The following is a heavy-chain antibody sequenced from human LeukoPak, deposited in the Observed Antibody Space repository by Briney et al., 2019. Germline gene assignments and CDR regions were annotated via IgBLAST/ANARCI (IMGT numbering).Heavy chain of an antibody. J-gene: IGHJ4*02. CDR1: GGSFSGYY. CDR3: SIQKYDYGSDY. D-gene: IGHD4-17*01. CDR2: INHSGST. Sequence: SETLSLTCAVYGGSFSGYYWSWIRQPPGKGLEWIGEINHSGSTNYNPSLKGRVTISVDTSKNQFSLKLSSVTAADTAVYYCSIQKYDYGSDYWGQGTLVTVSS. V-gene: IGHV4-34*01.